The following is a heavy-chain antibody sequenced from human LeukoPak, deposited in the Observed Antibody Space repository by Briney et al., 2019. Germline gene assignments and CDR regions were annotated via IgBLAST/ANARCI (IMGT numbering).Heavy chain of an antibody. CDR1: GFTFSDHY. Sequence: GGSLRLSCAASGFTFSDHYMDWVRQAPGKGLEWVSGINWNGGSTGYADSVKGRFTISRDNAKNSLYLQMNSLRAEDTALYYCARDPDIVVVVAARGDAFDIWGQGTMVTVSS. V-gene: IGHV3-20*04. D-gene: IGHD2-15*01. CDR2: INWNGGST. J-gene: IGHJ3*02. CDR3: ARDPDIVVVVAARGDAFDI.